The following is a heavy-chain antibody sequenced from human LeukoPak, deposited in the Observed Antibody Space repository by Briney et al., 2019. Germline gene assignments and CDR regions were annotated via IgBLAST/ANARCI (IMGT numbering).Heavy chain of an antibody. J-gene: IGHJ4*02. CDR3: ATYTNEWR. V-gene: IGHV3-15*01. CDR1: GFTFTNAW. D-gene: IGHD2-2*02. Sequence: GGSLRLSCAASGFTFTNAWMSWVRQAPGKGLEWVGRVKSKGGGGTTDYGAPVKGRFIISRDDSKNTLYLQMNSLEIEDTAVYYCATYTNEWRWGQGTLVTVSS. CDR2: VKSKGGGGTT.